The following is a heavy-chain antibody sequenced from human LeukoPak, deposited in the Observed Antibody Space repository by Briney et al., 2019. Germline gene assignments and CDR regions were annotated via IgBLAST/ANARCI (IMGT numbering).Heavy chain of an antibody. CDR3: ARYWGSGGDYYYYYYMDV. Sequence: PGGSLRLSCAASGFTFSSYAMSWVRQAPGKGLEWVSAISGSGGSTYYADSVKGRFTISRDNSKNTLYLQMNSLRAEDTAVYYCARYWGSGGDYYYYYYMDVWGKGTTVTVSS. V-gene: IGHV3-23*01. CDR1: GFTFSSYA. CDR2: ISGSGGST. J-gene: IGHJ6*03. D-gene: IGHD2-21*02.